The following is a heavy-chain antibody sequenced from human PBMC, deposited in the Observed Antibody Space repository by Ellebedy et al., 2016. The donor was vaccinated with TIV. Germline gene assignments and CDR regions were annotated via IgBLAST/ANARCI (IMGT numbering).Heavy chain of an antibody. CDR3: ARDRGEFDY. V-gene: IGHV3-30*04. J-gene: IGHJ4*02. CDR1: GFTFSSYA. CDR2: ISYDGSNK. D-gene: IGHD3-10*01. Sequence: GGSLRLXXAASGFTFSSYAMHWVRQAPGKGPEWVAVISYDGSNKYYADSVKGRFTISRDNSKNTLYLQMNSLRAEDTAVYYCARDRGEFDYWGQGTLVTVSS.